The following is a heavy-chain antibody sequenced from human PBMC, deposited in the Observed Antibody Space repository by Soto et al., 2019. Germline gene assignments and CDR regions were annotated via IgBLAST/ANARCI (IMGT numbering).Heavy chain of an antibody. CDR3: ARDERFLEWYGMDV. D-gene: IGHD3-3*01. V-gene: IGHV1-69*13. J-gene: IGHJ6*02. CDR1: GGTFSSYA. Sequence: SVKVSCKASGGTFSSYAIGWVRQVPGQGLEWMGGIIPIFGTANYAQKFQGRVTINADESTSTAYMELSSLRSEDTAVYYCARDERFLEWYGMDVWGQGTTVTVSS. CDR2: IIPIFGTA.